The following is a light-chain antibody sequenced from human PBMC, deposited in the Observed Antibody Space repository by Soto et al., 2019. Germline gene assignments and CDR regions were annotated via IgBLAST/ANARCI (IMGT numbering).Light chain of an antibody. V-gene: IGLV2-14*03. CDR3: SSFAGSNTIVV. CDR1: SSDVGGYNY. Sequence: QSALTQPASVSGSPGQSITISCTGTSSDVGGYNYVSWYQQHPGKAPKLMIYDVSSRPSGVSNRFSGSKSGNTASLTISGLQAEDEADYYCSSFAGSNTIVVFGGGTKLTVL. CDR2: DVS. J-gene: IGLJ2*01.